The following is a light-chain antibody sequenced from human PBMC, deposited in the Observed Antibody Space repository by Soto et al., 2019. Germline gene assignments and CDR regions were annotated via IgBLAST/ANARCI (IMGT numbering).Light chain of an antibody. V-gene: IGKV3-20*01. CDR1: QSVGNDY. CDR2: DAS. J-gene: IGKJ1*01. Sequence: EIVLTQSPDTLSLSPGERATLSCRASQSVGNDYLAWYQQKPGQAPRLLIYDASSRATGIPDRFSGSGSGTDFTLTIRRLEPEDFAVYYCQQCAYSPRTFGQGTKVEVK. CDR3: QQCAYSPRT.